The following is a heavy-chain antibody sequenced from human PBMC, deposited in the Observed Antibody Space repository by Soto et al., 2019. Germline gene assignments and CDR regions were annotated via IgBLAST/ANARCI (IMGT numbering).Heavy chain of an antibody. V-gene: IGHV3-23*01. J-gene: IGHJ4*02. Sequence: GGSLRLSCAASGFTFSSYAMSWVRQAPGKGLEWVSAISGSGGSTYYADSVKGRFTISRDNSKNTLYLQMNSLRAEDTAVYYCAKAGQTRLRFLEWSYYFDYWGQGTLVTVSS. CDR1: GFTFSSYA. CDR3: AKAGQTRLRFLEWSYYFDY. CDR2: ISGSGGST. D-gene: IGHD3-3*01.